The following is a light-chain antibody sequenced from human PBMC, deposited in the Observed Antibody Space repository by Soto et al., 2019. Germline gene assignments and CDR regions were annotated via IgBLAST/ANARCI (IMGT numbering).Light chain of an antibody. V-gene: IGKV2-24*01. CDR1: QSLVHKDGNTY. CDR3: MQATQSPWT. J-gene: IGKJ1*01. Sequence: DIVVTQTPLASPVARGQAACRSCRSSQSLVHKDGNTYLSWFHQRPDKPPRLLIYKVSVRFSGVPDRFSGSGAGTDFTLTISRVETEDVGVYYCMQATQSPWTFGQGTKVDIK. CDR2: KVS.